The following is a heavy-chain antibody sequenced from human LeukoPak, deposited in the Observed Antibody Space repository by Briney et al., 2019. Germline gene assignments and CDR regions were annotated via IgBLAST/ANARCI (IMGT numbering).Heavy chain of an antibody. V-gene: IGHV4-4*08. CDR3: ARRRGGFGEGEFDY. J-gene: IGHJ4*02. CDR2: SHTGGSI. CDR1: GVSISGFY. D-gene: IGHD3-10*01. Sequence: SETLSLTCTVSGVSISGFYRNWIRQPPRKGLEWVGYSHTGGSISSNPSLNSRVAFSMDTSKNQVSLRLNSVTATDTAVYYCARRRGGFGEGEFDYWGQGIPVTVST.